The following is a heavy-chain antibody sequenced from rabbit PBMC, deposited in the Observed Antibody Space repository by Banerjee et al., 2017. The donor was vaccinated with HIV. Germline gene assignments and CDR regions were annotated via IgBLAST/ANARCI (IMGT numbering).Heavy chain of an antibody. CDR2: IYSGDGAT. CDR3: ARSDISGSGYDGAFDP. J-gene: IGHJ2*01. Sequence: QSLEESGGDLVKPGASLTLTCTASGFSFSNYYMCWVRQAPGKGLEWIACIYSGDGATYYASWAKGRITISKTSSTTVTLHMTSLTAADTATYFCARSDISGSGYDGAFDPWGQGTLVTVS. D-gene: IGHD1-1*01. V-gene: IGHV1S40*01. CDR1: GFSFSNYY.